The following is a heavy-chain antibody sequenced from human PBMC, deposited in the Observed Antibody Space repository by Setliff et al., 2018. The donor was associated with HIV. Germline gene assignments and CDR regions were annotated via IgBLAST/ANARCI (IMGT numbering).Heavy chain of an antibody. Sequence: KASETLSLTCTVSGGSMSSSSYYWGWIRQPPGKGLEWIGSIYYSGSTYYNPSLKSRVTISVDTSKNQFSLKLSSVTAADTAVYYCARSQGIDDSSSWYAYYWGQGTLVTVSS. D-gene: IGHD6-13*01. CDR2: IYYSGST. J-gene: IGHJ4*02. V-gene: IGHV4-39*07. CDR3: ARSQGIDDSSSWYAYY. CDR1: GGSMSSSSYY.